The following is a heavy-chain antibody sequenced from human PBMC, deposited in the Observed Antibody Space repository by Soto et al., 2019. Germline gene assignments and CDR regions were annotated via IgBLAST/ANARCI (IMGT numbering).Heavy chain of an antibody. J-gene: IGHJ4*02. CDR3: ARSRNSDYVPQY. D-gene: IGHD4-4*01. CDR2: IYYSGTT. Sequence: QVQLQESGPGLVKPSQTLSLTCTVSGGSISSGDYYWSWIRQPPGKGLEWIGYIYYSGTTYYNPSLKSRVTISVDTSKNQFSLRLSSVTAADTAVYYCARSRNSDYVPQYWGQGTLVTVSS. CDR1: GGSISSGDYY. V-gene: IGHV4-30-4*01.